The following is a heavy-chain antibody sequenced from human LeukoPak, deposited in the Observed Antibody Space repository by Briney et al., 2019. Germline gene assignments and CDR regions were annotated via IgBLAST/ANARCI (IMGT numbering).Heavy chain of an antibody. CDR2: ISGSGGST. CDR1: GFTFSSYA. J-gene: IGHJ4*02. D-gene: IGHD3-3*01. CDR3: AKGVDTYYDFWSGYLFDY. Sequence: PGGSLRLSCAASGFTFSSYAMSWVRQAPGKGLEWVSAISGSGGSTYYADSVKGRFTISRDNSKNTLYLQMNSLRAEDTAVYYCAKGVDTYYDFWSGYLFDYWGQGTLVTVS. V-gene: IGHV3-23*01.